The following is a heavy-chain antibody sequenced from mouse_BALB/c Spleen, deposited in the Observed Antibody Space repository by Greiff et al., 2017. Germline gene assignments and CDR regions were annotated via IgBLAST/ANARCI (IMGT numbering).Heavy chain of an antibody. CDR1: GFTFSDYY. J-gene: IGHJ3*01. Sequence: EVHLVESGGGSVKPGGSLKLSCAASGFTFSDYYMYWVRQTPEKRLEWVATISDGGSYTYYPDSVKGRFTISRDNAKNNLYLQMSSLKSEDTAMYYCARDHYGSNPWFAYWGQGTLVTVSA. CDR3: ARDHYGSNPWFAY. V-gene: IGHV5-4*02. CDR2: ISDGGSYT. D-gene: IGHD1-1*01.